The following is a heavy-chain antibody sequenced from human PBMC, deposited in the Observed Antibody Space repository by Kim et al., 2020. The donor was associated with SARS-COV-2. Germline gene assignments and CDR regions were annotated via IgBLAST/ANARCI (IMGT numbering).Heavy chain of an antibody. Sequence: SGKGRFTISRDNSKNTLYRKMNSLRAEDTAVYYCARIAGYSSGWYYIDYWGQGTLVTVSS. J-gene: IGHJ4*02. D-gene: IGHD6-19*01. CDR3: ARIAGYSSGWYYIDY. V-gene: IGHV3-30*07.